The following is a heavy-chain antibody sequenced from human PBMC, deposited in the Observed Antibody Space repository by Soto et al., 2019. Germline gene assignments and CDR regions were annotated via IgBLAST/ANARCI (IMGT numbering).Heavy chain of an antibody. Sequence: PEETLSLTCAVSGGSISSSSYYWDWIRQPPGKGLEWIGTIYYSGTSNYNPSLRGRVTIVVDTSKNEFSLRLTSATAADTAVYYCTRHAIGVVVPAAIRNWGQGSLVTVSS. J-gene: IGHJ1*01. CDR2: IYYSGTS. CDR1: GGSISSSSYY. D-gene: IGHD2-15*01. V-gene: IGHV4-39*01. CDR3: TRHAIGVVVPAAIRN.